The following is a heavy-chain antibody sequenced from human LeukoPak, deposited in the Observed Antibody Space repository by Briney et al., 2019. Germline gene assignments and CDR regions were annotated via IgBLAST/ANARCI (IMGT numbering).Heavy chain of an antibody. Sequence: GASVKVSCKASGYSFTSYGISWVRQAPGQGLEWMGWISVYNGNTNYAQKLRGRVTMTTDTSTSTAYMDLRGLRSDDTAVYYCARALTMTTVTPSDSWGQGTLVTVSS. J-gene: IGHJ4*02. CDR2: ISVYNGNT. V-gene: IGHV1-18*01. CDR1: GYSFTSYG. CDR3: ARALTMTTVTPSDS. D-gene: IGHD4-17*01.